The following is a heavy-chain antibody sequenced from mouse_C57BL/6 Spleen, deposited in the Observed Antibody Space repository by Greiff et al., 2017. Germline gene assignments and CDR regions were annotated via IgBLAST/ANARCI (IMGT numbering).Heavy chain of an antibody. J-gene: IGHJ3*01. Sequence: VQLQQPGAELVMPGASVKLSCKASGYTFTSYWMHWVKQRPGQGLEWIGEIDPSDSYTNYNQKFKGKSTLTVDKSSSTAYMQLSSLTSEDSAVYYCARWDSTGAYWGQGTLVTVSA. D-gene: IGHD1-1*01. CDR3: ARWDSTGAY. CDR2: IDPSDSYT. V-gene: IGHV1-69*01. CDR1: GYTFTSYW.